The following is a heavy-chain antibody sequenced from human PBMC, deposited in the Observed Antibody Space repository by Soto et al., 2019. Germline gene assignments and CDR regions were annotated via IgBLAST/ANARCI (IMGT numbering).Heavy chain of an antibody. V-gene: IGHV3-30-3*02. D-gene: IGHD3-9*01. CDR2: ISYDGSNK. Sequence: GGSLRLSCAASGFTFSSYAMHWVRQAPGKGLEWVAVISYDGSNKYYADSVKGRFTISRDNSKNTLYLQMNSLRAEDTAVYYCAKLRYFDWSSYNWFEYWGQGT. CDR1: GFTFSSYA. CDR3: AKLRYFDWSSYNWFEY. J-gene: IGHJ5*01.